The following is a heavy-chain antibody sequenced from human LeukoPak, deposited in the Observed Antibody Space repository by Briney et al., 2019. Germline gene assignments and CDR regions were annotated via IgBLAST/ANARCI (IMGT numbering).Heavy chain of an antibody. V-gene: IGHV3-23*01. CDR3: AKDRMIVVVITLFDY. CDR1: GFTFSSYA. Sequence: GGSLRLSCAASGFTFSSYAMSWVRQAPGKGLEWVSAISGSGGSTYYADSVKGRFTISRDNSKNTLYLQMNSLRAEDTAIYYCAKDRMIVVVITLFDYWGQGTLVTVSS. CDR2: ISGSGGST. J-gene: IGHJ4*02. D-gene: IGHD3-22*01.